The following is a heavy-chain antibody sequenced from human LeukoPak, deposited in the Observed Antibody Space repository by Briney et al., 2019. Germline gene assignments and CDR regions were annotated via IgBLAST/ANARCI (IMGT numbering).Heavy chain of an antibody. Sequence: GGSLRLSCAASGFTFSSYWMSWVRRAPGKGLEWVANIKQDGSEKYYVDSVKGRFTISRDNAKNSLYLQMNSLRAEDTAVYYCARDICCGGDTIEGFDYWGQGTLVTVSS. CDR2: IKQDGSEK. V-gene: IGHV3-7*04. J-gene: IGHJ4*02. CDR1: GFTFSSYW. D-gene: IGHD2-21*02. CDR3: ARDICCGGDTIEGFDY.